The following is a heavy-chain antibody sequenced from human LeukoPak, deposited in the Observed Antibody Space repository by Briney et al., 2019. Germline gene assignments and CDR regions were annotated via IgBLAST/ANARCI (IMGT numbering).Heavy chain of an antibody. J-gene: IGHJ4*02. D-gene: IGHD3-10*01. CDR2: TSYSGST. V-gene: IGHV4-59*01. CDR3: VRGSGGSGANFDN. Sequence: SETLSLTCTVSGGSISSSYWSWIRQPPGKGLEWIAYTSYSGSTNYNPSLKSRVTISLDTSKNQFSLKLGSVTAGDTAVYYCVRGSGGSGANFDNWGQGTLVTVSS. CDR1: GGSISSSY.